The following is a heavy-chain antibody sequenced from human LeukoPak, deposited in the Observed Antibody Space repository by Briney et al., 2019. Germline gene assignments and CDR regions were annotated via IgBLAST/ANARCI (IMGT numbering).Heavy chain of an antibody. V-gene: IGHV3-74*01. CDR2: INSDGSGI. CDR1: EFTFSSFW. J-gene: IGHJ4*02. D-gene: IGHD1-14*01. Sequence: GESLRLSCAASEFTFSSFWMHWVRQAPGKGLVWVSRINSDGSGIRYADSVKGRFTISRDSAKNTLYLQMNSLRAEDTAVYYCVRDTTTWPYNFDYWGQGTLVTVSS. CDR3: VRDTTTWPYNFDY.